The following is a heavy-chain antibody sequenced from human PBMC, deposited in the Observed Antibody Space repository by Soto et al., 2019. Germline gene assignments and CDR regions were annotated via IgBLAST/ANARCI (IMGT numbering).Heavy chain of an antibody. CDR2: IYYSGST. V-gene: IGHV4-31*03. CDR1: GGSISSGGYY. D-gene: IGHD3-16*02. Sequence: QVQLQESGPGLVKPSQTLSLTCTVSGGSISSGGYYWSWIRQHPGKGLEWIGYIYYSGSTYYNPSLKSRVTTSVDTSKNQFSLKLSSVTAADTAVYYCARDARDYDYIWGSYRPHGWFDPWGQGTLVTVSS. CDR3: ARDARDYDYIWGSYRPHGWFDP. J-gene: IGHJ5*02.